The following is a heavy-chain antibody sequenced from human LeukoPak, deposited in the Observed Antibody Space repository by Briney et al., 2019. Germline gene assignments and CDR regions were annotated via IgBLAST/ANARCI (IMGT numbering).Heavy chain of an antibody. D-gene: IGHD6-13*01. CDR2: IYSGGST. V-gene: IGHV3-66*01. CDR3: ARENVIGYSSSRGWFDP. J-gene: IGHJ5*02. Sequence: PGGSLRLSCAASGFTFSSNYMSWVRQAPGKGLEWVSVIYSGGSTYYADSVKGRFTISRDNSKNTLYLQMNSLRAEDTAVYYCARENVIGYSSSRGWFDPWGQGTLVTVSS. CDR1: GFTFSSNY.